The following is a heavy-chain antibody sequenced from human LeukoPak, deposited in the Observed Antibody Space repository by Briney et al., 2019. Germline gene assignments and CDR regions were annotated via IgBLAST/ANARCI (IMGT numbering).Heavy chain of an antibody. D-gene: IGHD2-2*01. Sequence: SETLSLTCTVSGGSISSYYWSWIRQPPGKGLEWIGEINHSGSTNYNPSLKSRVTISVDTSKNQFSLKLSSVTAADTAVYYCARGRRHIVVVPAAMGGRPYYYYMDVWGKGTTVTVSS. J-gene: IGHJ6*03. CDR1: GGSISSYY. CDR2: INHSGST. V-gene: IGHV4-34*01. CDR3: ARGRRHIVVVPAAMGGRPYYYYMDV.